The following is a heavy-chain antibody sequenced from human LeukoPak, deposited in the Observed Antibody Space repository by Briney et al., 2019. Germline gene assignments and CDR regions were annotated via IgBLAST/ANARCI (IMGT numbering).Heavy chain of an antibody. CDR3: ASPGIAVAGTWY. Sequence: SETLSLTCTVSGGSISSSSYFWGWIRQPPGKGLEWIANIYYSGSTYYNPSLKSRVTISVDTSKNQFSLKLNSVTAADTAVYYYASPGIAVAGTWYWGQGTLVTVSS. CDR2: IYYSGST. D-gene: IGHD6-19*01. CDR1: GGSISSSSYF. V-gene: IGHV4-39*01. J-gene: IGHJ4*02.